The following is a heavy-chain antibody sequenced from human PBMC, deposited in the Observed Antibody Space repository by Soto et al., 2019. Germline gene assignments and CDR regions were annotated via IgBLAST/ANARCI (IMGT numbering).Heavy chain of an antibody. CDR3: ARGRLNYYVSSGYSPFDY. D-gene: IGHD3-22*01. Sequence: GASVKVSCKASGYTFTGYYMHWVRQAPGQGLEWMGWINPNSGGTNYAQKFQGWVTMTRDTSISTAYMELSRLRSDDTAVYYCARGRLNYYVSSGYSPFDYGGQGTLVTVSS. V-gene: IGHV1-2*04. CDR1: GYTFTGYY. CDR2: INPNSGGT. J-gene: IGHJ4*02.